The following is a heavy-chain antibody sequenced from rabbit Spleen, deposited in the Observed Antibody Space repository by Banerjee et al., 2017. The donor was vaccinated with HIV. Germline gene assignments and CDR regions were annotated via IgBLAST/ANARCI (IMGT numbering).Heavy chain of an antibody. CDR2: IYAGDSGST. V-gene: IGHV1S40*01. CDR3: ARGSATMTMVIIGYYLSL. J-gene: IGHJ4*01. D-gene: IGHD2-1*01. Sequence: QSLEESGGDLVKPGASLTLTCKASGFSFSSGYYMCWVRQAPGKGLECVACIYAGDSGSTYYASWAKGRFTISKTSSTTVTLQMTTLTVADTATYFCARGSATMTMVIIGYYLSLWGPGTLVTVS. CDR1: GFSFSSGYY.